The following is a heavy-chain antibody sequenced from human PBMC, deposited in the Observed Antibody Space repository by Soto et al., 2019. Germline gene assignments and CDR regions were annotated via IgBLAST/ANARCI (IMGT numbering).Heavy chain of an antibody. Sequence: SETLSLTCAVSGGSISNNNWWSWVRQPPGKGLVWIGEVHHSGRTNYNPSLKRRVTISLDKSKNEFSLKLTSVTAADTAVYYCARGPLPDQGVGAAGKFDRWGQGTLVAVSS. J-gene: IGHJ5*02. V-gene: IGHV4-4*02. CDR2: VHHSGRT. CDR1: GGSISNNNW. CDR3: ARGPLPDQGVGAAGKFDR. D-gene: IGHD6-25*01.